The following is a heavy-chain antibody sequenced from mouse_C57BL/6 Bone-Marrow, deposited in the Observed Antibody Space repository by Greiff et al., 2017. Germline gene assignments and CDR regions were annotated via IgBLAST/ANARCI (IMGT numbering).Heavy chain of an antibody. D-gene: IGHD1-1*01. CDR3: TRREYYYSSSSFDY. CDR1: GYTFTDYE. J-gene: IGHJ2*01. V-gene: IGHV1-15*01. CDR2: IDPETGGT. Sequence: QVQLQQSGAELVRPGASVTLSCKASGYTFTDYEMHWVKQTPVHGLEWIGAIDPETGGTAYNQKFKGKAILTADKSSSTAYMELRSLTSEDSAVYYCTRREYYYSSSSFDYWSQGTTLTVSS.